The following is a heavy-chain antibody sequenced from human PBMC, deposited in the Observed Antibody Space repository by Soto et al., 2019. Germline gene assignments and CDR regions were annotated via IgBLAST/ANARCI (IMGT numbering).Heavy chain of an antibody. D-gene: IGHD2-15*01. CDR1: GFRFTSFG. CDR2: ISGLSAST. V-gene: IGHV3-48*04. CDR3: TRGGAALPDY. Sequence: DVVLVNSGGGFVRPGESLRLSCGASGFRFTSFGMNWVRQGPGKGLEWLSYISGLSASTYYADSVRGRFTVSRDNDMNLLFLRLNNLRGADTAVYYCTRGGAALPDYLGQG. J-gene: IGHJ4*02.